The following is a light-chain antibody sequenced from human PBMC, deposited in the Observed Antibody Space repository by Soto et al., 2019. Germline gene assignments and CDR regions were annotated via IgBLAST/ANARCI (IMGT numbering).Light chain of an antibody. CDR3: QQDGGSPPLT. J-gene: IGKJ4*01. Sequence: EIVLTQSPGTLSVSPGETATLSCRSSQTITSNSYLAWYQQKPGQAPRLLIYGASIRATGIPDRFTGSGSGTAFTLTISRLEPEDSAMYYCQQDGGSPPLTFGGGTKVEIK. V-gene: IGKV3-20*01. CDR2: GAS. CDR1: QTITSNSY.